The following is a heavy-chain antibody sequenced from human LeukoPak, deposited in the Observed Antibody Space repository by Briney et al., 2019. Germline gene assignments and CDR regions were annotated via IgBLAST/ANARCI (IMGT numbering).Heavy chain of an antibody. CDR1: GFTFSSYA. J-gene: IGHJ6*02. D-gene: IGHD3-10*01. V-gene: IGHV3-23*01. CDR3: ARTPTNYYGSGSYRYYYYYGMDV. CDR2: ISGSGGST. Sequence: GGSLRLSCAASGFTFSSYAMSWVRQAPGKGLEWVSAISGSGGSTYYADSVKGRFTISRDNSKNTLYLQMNSLRAEDTAVYYCARTPTNYYGSGSYRYYYYYGMDVWGQGTTVTVS.